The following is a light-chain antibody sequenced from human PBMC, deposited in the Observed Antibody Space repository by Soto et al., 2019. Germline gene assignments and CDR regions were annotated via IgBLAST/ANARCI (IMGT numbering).Light chain of an antibody. Sequence: DSQKTQSPSTLSASVGDIVTITCRASQSISSWLAWYKQKPGKAPKLLIYDASSLESGVPSRFSGSGSATEFTLTIRSLKPDDFATYYCQQYNNYWTFGQGTKVDI. CDR3: QQYNNYWT. J-gene: IGKJ1*01. CDR1: QSISSW. V-gene: IGKV1-5*01. CDR2: DAS.